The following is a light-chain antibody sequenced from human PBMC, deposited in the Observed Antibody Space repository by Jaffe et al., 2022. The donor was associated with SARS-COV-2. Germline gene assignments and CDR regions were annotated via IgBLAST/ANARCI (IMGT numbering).Light chain of an antibody. J-gene: IGKJ4*01. CDR2: EIS. Sequence: DIVMTQTPLYSRVTLGQPASISCRSSRSLVHSDGNTYLSWLQQRPGQPPRLLIYEISNRFSGVPDRFSGSGAGTDFTLKISRVEAEDVGVYYCMQATQFPVTFGGGTKVEIK. V-gene: IGKV2-24*01. CDR3: MQATQFPVT. CDR1: RSLVHSDGNTY.